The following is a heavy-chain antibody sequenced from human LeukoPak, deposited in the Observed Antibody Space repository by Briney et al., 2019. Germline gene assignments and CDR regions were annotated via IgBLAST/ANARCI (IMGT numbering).Heavy chain of an antibody. CDR2: INPNSGGT. CDR1: GYTFIGYY. D-gene: IGHD3-22*01. J-gene: IGHJ3*02. CDR3: ARDKGGYYYDSNAFDI. V-gene: IGHV1-2*02. Sequence: VASVKVSCKASGYTFIGYYMHWVRQAPGQGLEWMGWINPNSGGTNYAQKFQGRVTMTRDTSISTAYMELSRLRSDNTAVYYCARDKGGYYYDSNAFDIWGQGTMVTVSS.